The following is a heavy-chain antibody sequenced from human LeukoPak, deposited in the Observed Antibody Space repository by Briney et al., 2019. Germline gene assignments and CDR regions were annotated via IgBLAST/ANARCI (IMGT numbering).Heavy chain of an antibody. V-gene: IGHV3-23*01. CDR3: AKDHRILGYCSSTSCQTPDWFDP. Sequence: GGSLRLSCAASGFTFSSYAMSWVRQAPGKGLEWVSAISGSGGSTYYADSVKGRFTISRDNSKNTLYLQMNSLRAEDTAVYYCAKDHRILGYCSSTSCQTPDWFDPWGQGTLVTVSS. J-gene: IGHJ5*02. CDR2: ISGSGGST. D-gene: IGHD2-2*01. CDR1: GFTFSSYA.